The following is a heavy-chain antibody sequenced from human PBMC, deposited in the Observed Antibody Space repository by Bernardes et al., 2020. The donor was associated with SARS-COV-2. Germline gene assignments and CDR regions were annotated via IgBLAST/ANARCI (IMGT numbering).Heavy chain of an antibody. J-gene: IGHJ4*02. CDR1: GLAVSGHS. V-gene: IGHV3-53*01. Sequence: GGSLRLSCAASGLAVSGHSMTWVRPAPGRGLEWVSIIYRDGTTYYADSVKGRFTISRDNSRNTLYLQMNGLRTEDTAVYYCASRPSDHDLGVYDYWGRGTLVTVSS. CDR3: ASRPSDHDLGVYDY. CDR2: IYRDGTT. D-gene: IGHD1-1*01.